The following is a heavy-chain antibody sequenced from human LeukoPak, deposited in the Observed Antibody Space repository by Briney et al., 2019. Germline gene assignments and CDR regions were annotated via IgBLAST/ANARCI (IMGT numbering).Heavy chain of an antibody. D-gene: IGHD3-9*01. CDR3: AKESGGPFLRYFDWSPFDY. CDR1: GFTFSSYG. V-gene: IGHV3-23*01. CDR2: ISGSGGST. Sequence: PGGTLRLSCAASGFTFSSYGMSWVRQAPGKGLEWVSAISGSGGSTYYADSVKGRFTISRDNSKNTLYLQMNSLRAEDTAVYYCAKESGGPFLRYFDWSPFDYWGQGTLVTVSS. J-gene: IGHJ4*02.